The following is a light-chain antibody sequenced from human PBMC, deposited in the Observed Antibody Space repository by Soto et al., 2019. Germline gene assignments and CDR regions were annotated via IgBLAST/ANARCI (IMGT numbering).Light chain of an antibody. CDR2: AAS. CDR1: QTINTY. V-gene: IGKV1-39*01. J-gene: IGKJ1*01. Sequence: DIQMTLSPSSLSASVGDRVTISCRASQTINTYVNWYLQKPGKAPKLLIYAASSLHSGVPSRFSGSGSGTYFTLTISSLQPEDFATYYCQQSFSTPRTFGQGTKVEIK. CDR3: QQSFSTPRT.